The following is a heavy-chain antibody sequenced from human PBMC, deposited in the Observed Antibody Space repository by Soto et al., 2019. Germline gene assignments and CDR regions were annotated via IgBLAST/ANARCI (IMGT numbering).Heavy chain of an antibody. Sequence: GGSLRLSCAASRFTFSTYAMSWVRHAPRRGMGWVSGIRASGGSTYYADSVKGRFTISRDNSKNTLYLQMNSLRAEGTGVYDCAKEDWFDDWGQGTLVTVSS. CDR3: AKEDWFDD. CDR2: IRASGGST. CDR1: RFTFSTYA. V-gene: IGHV3-23*01. J-gene: IGHJ5*02.